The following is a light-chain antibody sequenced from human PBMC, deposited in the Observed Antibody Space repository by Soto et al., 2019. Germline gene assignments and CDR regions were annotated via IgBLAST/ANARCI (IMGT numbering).Light chain of an antibody. Sequence: QSALTQPASVSGSPGQSITISCTGTSSDVGGCNSVSWYQQHPGKAPKLMIYEVTNRPSGVSYRFSGSKSGNTASLTISGLEAEDEYEYYFSSKTGSPVVFGGGTKLTVL. CDR1: SSDVGGCNS. CDR2: EVT. CDR3: SSKTGSPVV. V-gene: IGLV2-14*01. J-gene: IGLJ2*01.